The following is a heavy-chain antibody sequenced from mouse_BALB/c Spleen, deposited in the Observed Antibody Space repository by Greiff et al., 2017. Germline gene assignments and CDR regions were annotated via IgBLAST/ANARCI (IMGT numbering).Heavy chain of an antibody. J-gene: IGHJ3*01. CDR1: GFSLTSYG. D-gene: IGHD1-1*01. CDR2: IWAGGST. V-gene: IGHV2-9*02. CDR3: ASITTVRFAY. Sequence: VKVVESGPGLVAPSQSLSITCTVSGFSLTSYGVHWVRQPPGKGLEWLGVIWAGGSTNYNSALMSRLSISKDNSKSQVFLKMNSLQTDDTAMYYCASITTVRFAYWGQGTLVTVSA.